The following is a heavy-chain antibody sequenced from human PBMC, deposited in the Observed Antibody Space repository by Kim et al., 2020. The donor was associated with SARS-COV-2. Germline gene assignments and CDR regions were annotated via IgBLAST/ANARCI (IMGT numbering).Heavy chain of an antibody. V-gene: IGHV3-7*03. CDR3: ATDRGYGTYDY. CDR1: GFTFSKFW. J-gene: IGHJ4*02. D-gene: IGHD2-15*01. CDR2: IKQDARQK. Sequence: GGSLRLSCAASGFTFSKFWVSWVRQAPGKGLEWVANIKQDARQKYYADSVEGRFTISRDNAKNSLYLQMNSLRAEDTAVYYCATDRGYGTYDYWGQGTLVTVSS.